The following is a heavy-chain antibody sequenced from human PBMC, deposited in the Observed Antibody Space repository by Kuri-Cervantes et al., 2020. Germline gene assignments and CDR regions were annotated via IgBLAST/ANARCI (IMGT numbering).Heavy chain of an antibody. CDR3: ARVFCSSTSCYRGRFDP. D-gene: IGHD2-2*02. CDR1: GFTFTSSA. Sequence: SVKVSCKASGFTFTSSAVQWVRQARGQRLEWIGWIVVGSGNTNYAQKFQERVTITRDMSTSTAYMELSSLRSEDTAVYYCARVFCSSTSCYRGRFDPWGQGTLVTVSS. J-gene: IGHJ5*02. CDR2: IVVGSGNT. V-gene: IGHV1-58*01.